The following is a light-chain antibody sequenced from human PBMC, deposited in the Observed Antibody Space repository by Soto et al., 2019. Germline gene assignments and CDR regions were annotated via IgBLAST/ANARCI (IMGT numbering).Light chain of an antibody. CDR3: QQYGSSPWT. V-gene: IGKV3-20*01. CDR1: QRVSSNF. CDR2: GTS. J-gene: IGKJ1*01. Sequence: EIVLTQSPGTLSLSPGERATLSCRASQRVSSNFLAWYQQKPGQAPRLLIYGTSSRATGIPDRFSGSGSGTDFTLTVIRLEPEDFAVYYCQQYGSSPWTFGQGTKVESK.